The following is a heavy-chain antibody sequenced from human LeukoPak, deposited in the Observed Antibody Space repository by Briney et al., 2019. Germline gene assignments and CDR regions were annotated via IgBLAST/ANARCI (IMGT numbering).Heavy chain of an antibody. J-gene: IGHJ6*03. CDR2: INHRGST. CDR3: ARRVGRWFGERAYYYNYMDV. CDR1: GGSFSGYY. D-gene: IGHD3-10*01. V-gene: IGHV4-34*01. Sequence: SETLSLTCAVYGGSFSGYYWSWIRQPPGKGLEWIGEINHRGSTNYNPSLKRRVTISVDTSKNQLSLKLSSVTAADTAVYYCARRVGRWFGERAYYYNYMDVWGNGTTVTISS.